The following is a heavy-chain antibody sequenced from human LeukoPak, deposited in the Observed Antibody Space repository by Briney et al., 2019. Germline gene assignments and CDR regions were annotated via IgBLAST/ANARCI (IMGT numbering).Heavy chain of an antibody. Sequence: SSETLSLTCVVSGGSVSGYYWGWIRQPPGRGLEWIGYVYYSGSTNYNPSFKSRITISVDTSRNQFSLQLSSVTAADTAVYYCARSDYSGSGTYTEFDAFDIWGQGPMVTVSS. V-gene: IGHV4-59*02. CDR1: GGSVSGYY. CDR2: VYYSGST. D-gene: IGHD3-10*01. J-gene: IGHJ3*02. CDR3: ARSDYSGSGTYTEFDAFDI.